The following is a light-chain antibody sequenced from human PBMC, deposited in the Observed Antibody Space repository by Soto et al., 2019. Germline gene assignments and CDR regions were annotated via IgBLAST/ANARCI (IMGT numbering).Light chain of an antibody. V-gene: IGLV2-14*03. CDR2: DVS. CDR1: SSDVGGHNY. J-gene: IGLJ1*01. Sequence: QSVLTQPASVSGSPGQSITISCTGTSSDVGGHNYVSRYQHHPGKAPKPMIFDVSNRPSGVSNRFSGSKSGNTASLTISGLQPEDEADYYCSSYTTSNTRQIVFGTGTKVTVL. CDR3: SSYTTSNTRQIV.